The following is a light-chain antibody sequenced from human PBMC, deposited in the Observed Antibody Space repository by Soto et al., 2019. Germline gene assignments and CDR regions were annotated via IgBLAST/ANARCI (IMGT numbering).Light chain of an antibody. CDR2: AAS. J-gene: IGKJ5*01. V-gene: IGKV1-5*01. Sequence: DIQMTQSPSTLSASVGDRVTITCRASQSISSWLAWYQQKPGKAPKLLIYAASTLQSGVPSRFSGSGSGTEFTLTITSLQPEDFATYYCQQLNSYPITFGQGTRREIK. CDR3: QQLNSYPIT. CDR1: QSISSW.